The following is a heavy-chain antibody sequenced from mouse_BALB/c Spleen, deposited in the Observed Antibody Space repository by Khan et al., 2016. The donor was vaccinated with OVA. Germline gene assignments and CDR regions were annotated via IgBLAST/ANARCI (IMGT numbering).Heavy chain of an antibody. CDR1: GFTFSHYA. CDR2: ISTGDTT. J-gene: IGHJ3*01. Sequence: DVQLVESGGGLVKPGGSLKVSCAASGFTFSHYAMSWVRQTPEKRLEWVASISTGDTTYYPDSVKGRFTISRDNARNILYLQMSSLRSDDTAMYYCARDYWFVYWGQGTLVTVSA. CDR3: ARDYWFVY. V-gene: IGHV5-6-5*01.